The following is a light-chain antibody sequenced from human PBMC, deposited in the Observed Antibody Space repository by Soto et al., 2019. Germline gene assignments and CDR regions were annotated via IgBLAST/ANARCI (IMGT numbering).Light chain of an antibody. V-gene: IGLV1-47*02. CDR3: AAWDDSLSAYV. CDR1: SSNIGSNX. J-gene: IGLJ1*01. Sequence: QSVLTQAPSASGTPGQRVTISCSGSSSNIGSNXVYWYQQLPGTAPKLLIYSNNQRPSGVPDRFSGSKSGTSASLAISGLRSEDEADYYCAAWDDSLSAYVFGTGTKVTVL. CDR2: SNN.